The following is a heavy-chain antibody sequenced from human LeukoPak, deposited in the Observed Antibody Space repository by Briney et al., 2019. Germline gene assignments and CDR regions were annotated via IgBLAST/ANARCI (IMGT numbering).Heavy chain of an antibody. D-gene: IGHD2-8*01. J-gene: IGHJ4*02. Sequence: ASVKVSCKVSGYTLTELSMHRVRQAPGKGLEWMGGFDPEDGEAIYAQKFQGRVTMTEDTSTDTAYMELSSLRSEDTAVYYCALIPYCTTITCYYFDYWGQGTLVTVSS. CDR3: ALIPYCTTITCYYFDY. V-gene: IGHV1-24*01. CDR2: FDPEDGEA. CDR1: GYTLTELS.